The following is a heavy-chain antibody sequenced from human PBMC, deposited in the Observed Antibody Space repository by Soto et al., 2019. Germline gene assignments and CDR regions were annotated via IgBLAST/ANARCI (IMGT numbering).Heavy chain of an antibody. Sequence: QVQLVQSGAEVKKPGASVKVSCKASGYTFTGYYMHWVRQAPGQGLEWMGWSNPNSGGTNYAQKFQCWVTMPRDTSISTAYMELSRLRSDDTAGYYCARGRMVAMSWFDPWGQGTLVTVSS. J-gene: IGHJ5*02. CDR2: SNPNSGGT. V-gene: IGHV1-2*04. CDR3: ARGRMVAMSWFDP. D-gene: IGHD5-12*01. CDR1: GYTFTGYY.